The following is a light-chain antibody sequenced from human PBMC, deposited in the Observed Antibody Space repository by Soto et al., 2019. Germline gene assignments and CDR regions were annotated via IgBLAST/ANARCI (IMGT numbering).Light chain of an antibody. CDR2: YDS. V-gene: IGLV3-21*04. J-gene: IGLJ2*01. Sequence: SYELTQAPSVSVAPGKTARITCGGNNIGSKSVHWYQQKPGQAPVLVIYYDSDRPSGIPERFSGSNSGNTATLTISRVEAGDEADYYCQVWVSSIDPYVVFGGGTKLTVL. CDR3: QVWVSSIDPYVV. CDR1: NIGSKS.